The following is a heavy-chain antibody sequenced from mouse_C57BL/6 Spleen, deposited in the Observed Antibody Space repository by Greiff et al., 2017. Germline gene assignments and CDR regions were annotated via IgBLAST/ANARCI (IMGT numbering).Heavy chain of an antibody. CDR2: IHPSDSDT. V-gene: IGHV1-74*01. Sequence: QVQLQQPGAELVKPGASVKVSCKASGYTFTSYWMHWVKQRPGQGLEWIGRIHPSDSDTNYNQKFKGKATLTVDKSSSTAYIQLSSLTSEDSAVYYCAISEDCYASFAYWGQGTLVTVSA. CDR1: GYTFTSYW. CDR3: AISEDCYASFAY. J-gene: IGHJ3*01. D-gene: IGHD1-1*01.